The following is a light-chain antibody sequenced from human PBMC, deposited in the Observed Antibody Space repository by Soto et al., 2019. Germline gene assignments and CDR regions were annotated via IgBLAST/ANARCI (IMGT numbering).Light chain of an antibody. CDR1: KSISNY. Sequence: DIMMTQSPSSLSSSVGDSVTINFQASKSISNYLNRYRQKPGKARSLRIYAGSTLQTGVPSWFSGGGSETEFTITISSLQPEDCGTCSCQRCYKIPRTFDQGTRLEIK. CDR2: AGS. CDR3: QRCYKIPRT. V-gene: IGKV1-39*01. J-gene: IGKJ5*01.